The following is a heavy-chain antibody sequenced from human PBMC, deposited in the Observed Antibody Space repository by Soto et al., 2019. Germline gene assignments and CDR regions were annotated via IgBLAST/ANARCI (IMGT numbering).Heavy chain of an antibody. V-gene: IGHV3-33*01. CDR3: ARDGFGGTAFRGFCDY. J-gene: IGHJ4*02. D-gene: IGHD3-16*01. CDR2: IWYDGSNK. Sequence: QEHLVESGGGVVQPGRSLRLSCAASGSIFSGYGMHWVRQAPGKGLEWVAVIWYDGSNKYYADSVKGRFTISRDNSKNMLYLQMDSLRVEDTAIYYCARDGFGGTAFRGFCDYWGQGTLVTVSS. CDR1: GSIFSGYG.